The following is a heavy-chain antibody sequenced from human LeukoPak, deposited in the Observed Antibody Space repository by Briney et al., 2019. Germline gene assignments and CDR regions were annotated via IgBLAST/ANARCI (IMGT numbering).Heavy chain of an antibody. Sequence: SETLSLTCTVSGGSISNYYWSWIRQPAGKGLEWIGRIYTSGSINYNPSLKSRVTMSIDTSKNQFSLRLSSVTAADTAVYYCARQRYYGSGSYSLNWFDPWGQGTLVTVSS. CDR3: ARQRYYGSGSYSLNWFDP. CDR1: GGSISNYY. D-gene: IGHD3-10*01. V-gene: IGHV4-4*07. J-gene: IGHJ5*02. CDR2: IYTSGSI.